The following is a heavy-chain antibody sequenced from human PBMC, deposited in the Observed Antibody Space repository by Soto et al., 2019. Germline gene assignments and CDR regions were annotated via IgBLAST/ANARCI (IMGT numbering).Heavy chain of an antibody. V-gene: IGHV3-30*18. CDR3: AKDYEVVLRYFDWLSLDY. D-gene: IGHD3-9*01. J-gene: IGHJ4*02. CDR2: ISYDGSNK. Sequence: QVQLVESGGGVVQPGRSLRLSCAASGFTFSSYGMHWVRQAPGKGLEWVAVISYDGSNKYYADSVKGRFTISRDNYKNTLYLQMNSLRAEDTAVYYCAKDYEVVLRYFDWLSLDYWGQGTLVTVSS. CDR1: GFTFSSYG.